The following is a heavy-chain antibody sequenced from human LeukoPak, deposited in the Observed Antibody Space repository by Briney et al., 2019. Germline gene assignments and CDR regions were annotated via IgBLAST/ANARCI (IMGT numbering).Heavy chain of an antibody. Sequence: PSETLSLTCAVSGYSISSGYYWGWIRRPPGKGLEWIGSIYHSGSTYYNPSLKSRVTISVDTPKNQFSLKLSSVTAADTAVYYCARDRDGSGSYYQPLFDYWGQGTLVTVSS. J-gene: IGHJ4*02. CDR2: IYHSGST. V-gene: IGHV4-38-2*02. CDR1: GYSISSGYY. CDR3: ARDRDGSGSYYQPLFDY. D-gene: IGHD3-10*01.